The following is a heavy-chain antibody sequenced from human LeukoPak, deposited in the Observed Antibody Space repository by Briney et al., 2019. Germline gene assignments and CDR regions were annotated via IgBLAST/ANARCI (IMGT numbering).Heavy chain of an antibody. CDR2: INPSGGST. D-gene: IGHD6-6*01. J-gene: IGHJ5*02. V-gene: IGHV1-46*01. Sequence: ASVKVSCKASGYTFTNYYMHWVRQAPGQGLEWMGIINPSGGSTRYAQKFQGRVTMTRDTSTSTVYMELSSLRSEDTAVYYCAREIPIIAAARNNWFDPWGQGTLVSVSS. CDR3: AREIPIIAAARNNWFDP. CDR1: GYTFTNYY.